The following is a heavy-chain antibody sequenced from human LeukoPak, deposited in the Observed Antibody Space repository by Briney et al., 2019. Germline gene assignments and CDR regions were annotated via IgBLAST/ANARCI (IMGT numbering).Heavy chain of an antibody. CDR2: IYSGGST. Sequence: PGGSLRLSCAVSGFTVSNNYMSRVRQAPGKGLEWVSVIYSGGSTYYADSVKGRFTISRDNSKNTLYLQMNSLRAEDTAVYYCARAYDGSGYPDYWGQGTLVTVSS. D-gene: IGHD3-22*01. V-gene: IGHV3-53*01. CDR3: ARAYDGSGYPDY. J-gene: IGHJ4*02. CDR1: GFTVSNNY.